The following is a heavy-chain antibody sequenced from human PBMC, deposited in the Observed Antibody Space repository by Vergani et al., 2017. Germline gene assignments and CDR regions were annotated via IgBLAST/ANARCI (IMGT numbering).Heavy chain of an antibody. CDR3: ARDSYQLLAMDV. Sequence: QVQLQESGPGLVKPSETLSLTCTVSGGSISSYYWSWIRQPPGKGLEWIGYIYYSGSTYYNPSLKSRVTISVDTSKNQFSLKLSSVTAADTAVYYCARDSYQLLAMDVWGQGTTVTVSS. CDR1: GGSISSYY. D-gene: IGHD2-2*01. J-gene: IGHJ6*02. CDR2: IYYSGST. V-gene: IGHV4-59*12.